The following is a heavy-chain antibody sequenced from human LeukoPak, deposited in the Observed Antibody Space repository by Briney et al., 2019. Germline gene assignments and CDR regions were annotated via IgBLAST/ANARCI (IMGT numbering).Heavy chain of an antibody. CDR1: GGSISSGGYY. V-gene: IGHV4-30-2*01. CDR2: IYHSGST. Sequence: SETLSLTCTVSGGSISSGGYYWSWIRQPPGKGLEWIGYIYHSGSTYYNPSLKSRVTVSVDRSKNQFSLKLSSVTAADTAVYYCARGRDSYGFIWGQGTMVTVSS. J-gene: IGHJ3*02. D-gene: IGHD5-18*01. CDR3: ARGRDSYGFI.